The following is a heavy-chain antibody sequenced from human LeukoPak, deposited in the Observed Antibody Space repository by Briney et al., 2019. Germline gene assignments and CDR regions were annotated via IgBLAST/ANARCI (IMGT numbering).Heavy chain of an antibody. J-gene: IGHJ4*02. V-gene: IGHV6-1*01. CDR3: ARAGSLGEETFDY. D-gene: IGHD3-16*01. CDR2: TYYRSKWYN. Sequence: SQTLSLTCAISGDSVSSNSATWNWIRQSPSRGLEWLGRTYYRSKWYNDYAVSVKSRVTIKPDTSKNQFSLQLNSVTPEDTAVYYCARAGSLGEETFDYWGQGTLVTVSS. CDR1: GDSVSSNSAT.